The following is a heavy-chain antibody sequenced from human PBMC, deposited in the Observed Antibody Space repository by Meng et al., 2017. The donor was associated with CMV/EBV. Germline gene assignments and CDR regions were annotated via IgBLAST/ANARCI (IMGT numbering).Heavy chain of an antibody. Sequence: GGSLRLSCAASGFTFSSYWMSWVRQAPGKGLEWVAIIKQDGSEKYYVDSVKGRFTISRDNAKNSLYLQMNSLRAEDTAVYYCAREDCSSTSCYTGYYGMDVWGQGTTVTVSS. D-gene: IGHD2-2*02. V-gene: IGHV3-7*01. CDR2: IKQDGSEK. J-gene: IGHJ6*02. CDR3: AREDCSSTSCYTGYYGMDV. CDR1: GFTFSSYW.